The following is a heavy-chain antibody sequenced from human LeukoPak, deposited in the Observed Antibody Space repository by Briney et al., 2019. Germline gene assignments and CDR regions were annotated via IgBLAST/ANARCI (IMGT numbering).Heavy chain of an antibody. V-gene: IGHV3-48*03. CDR1: GFTFSSYE. D-gene: IGHD3-10*01. CDR2: ISSSSSTI. CDR3: AKGVRITMVRGSFDI. Sequence: GGSLRLSCAASGFTFSSYEMNWVRQAPGKGLEWVSYISSSSSTIYYADSVKGRFTISRDSAKNSLYVQMNSLRPEDTALYYCAKGVRITMVRGSFDIWGQGTMVTVSS. J-gene: IGHJ3*02.